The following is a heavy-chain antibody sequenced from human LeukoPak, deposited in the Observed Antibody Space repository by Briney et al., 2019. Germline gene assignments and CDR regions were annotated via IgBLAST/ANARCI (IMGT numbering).Heavy chain of an antibody. Sequence: KPSETLSLTCAVYGGSFSGYYWSWIRQPPGRGLEWIGSIYYSGSTYYNPSLKSRVTISVDTSKNQFSLKLSSVTAADTAVYYCARIEMATINAFDIWGQGTMVTASS. CDR2: IYYSGST. V-gene: IGHV4-34*01. CDR1: GGSFSGYY. CDR3: ARIEMATINAFDI. D-gene: IGHD5-24*01. J-gene: IGHJ3*02.